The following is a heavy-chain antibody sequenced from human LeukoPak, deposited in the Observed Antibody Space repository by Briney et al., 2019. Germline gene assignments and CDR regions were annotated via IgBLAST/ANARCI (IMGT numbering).Heavy chain of an antibody. V-gene: IGHV3-72*01. CDR1: GFIFSDHY. J-gene: IGHJ6*02. CDR2: TRNKAHSYTT. D-gene: IGHD2-15*01. CDR3: ARDQYCSGGTCPYGMDV. Sequence: GGSLRLSCAASGFIFSDHYMDWVRQAPGKGLEWVGRTRNKAHSYTTEYAASVKGRFTISRDDSKNSLYLQMNSLKTEDTAVYYCARDQYCSGGTCPYGMDVWGQGTTVTVSS.